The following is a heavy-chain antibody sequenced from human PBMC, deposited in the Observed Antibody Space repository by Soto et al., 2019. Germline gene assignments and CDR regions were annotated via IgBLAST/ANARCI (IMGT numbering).Heavy chain of an antibody. J-gene: IGHJ4*02. V-gene: IGHV3-30-3*01. CDR1: GGTISSSN. Sequence: LSLTCAVSGGTISSSNWWSWVRQAPGKGLEWVAVISYDGSNKYYADSVKGRFTISRDNSKNTLYLQMNSLRAEDTAVYYCTRAGNYRFDYWGQGTLVTVSS. CDR3: TRAGNYRFDY. CDR2: ISYDGSNK. D-gene: IGHD3-10*01.